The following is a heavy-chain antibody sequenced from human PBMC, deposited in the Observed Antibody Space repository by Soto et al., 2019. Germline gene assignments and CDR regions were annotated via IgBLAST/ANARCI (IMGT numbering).Heavy chain of an antibody. V-gene: IGHV1-2*02. Sequence: QVPLVQSGAEVKKPGASVKVSCKASGYTFTGYYMHWVRQAPGQGLEWMGWINPNSGGTNYAQKFQGRVTMTRDTSISTAYMELSRLRSDDTAVYYCARDPVQLERRDYYYGMDVWGQGTTVTVSS. D-gene: IGHD1-1*01. CDR3: ARDPVQLERRDYYYGMDV. CDR1: GYTFTGYY. CDR2: INPNSGGT. J-gene: IGHJ6*02.